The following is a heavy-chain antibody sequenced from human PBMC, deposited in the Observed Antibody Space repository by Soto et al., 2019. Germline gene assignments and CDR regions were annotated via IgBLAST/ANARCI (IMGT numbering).Heavy chain of an antibody. D-gene: IGHD1-7*01. V-gene: IGHV3-33*01. CDR2: IWYDGSNK. CDR1: GFTFSSYG. CDR3: ARGMKLQYFDY. Sequence: QVQLVESGGGVVQPGRSLRLSCAASGFTFSSYGMHGVRQAPGKGLEWVAVIWYDGSNKYYADSVKGRFTISRDNSKNTLYLQMNSLSAEDTAVYYCARGMKLQYFDYWGQGTLVTVSS. J-gene: IGHJ4*02.